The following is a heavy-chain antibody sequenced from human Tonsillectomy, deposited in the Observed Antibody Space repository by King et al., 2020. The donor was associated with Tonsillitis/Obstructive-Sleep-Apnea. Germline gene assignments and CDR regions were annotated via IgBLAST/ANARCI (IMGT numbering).Heavy chain of an antibody. CDR2: VWYDGNNK. CDR1: GFTFSTYG. V-gene: IGHV3-33*01. CDR3: AREGYCSSSSCYKAAYRPFYY. J-gene: IGHJ4*02. D-gene: IGHD2-2*02. Sequence: QLVQSGGGVVQPGRSLRLSCAASGFTFSTYGMHWVRQAPGKGLEWVAVVWYDGNNKYYADSVKGRFTISRDNSKNMMYLQMNSLRAEDTAVYYCAREGYCSSSSCYKAAYRPFYYWGQGTLVTVSS.